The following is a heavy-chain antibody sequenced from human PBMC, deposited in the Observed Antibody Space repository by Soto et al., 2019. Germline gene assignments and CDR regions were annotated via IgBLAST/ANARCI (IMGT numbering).Heavy chain of an antibody. J-gene: IGHJ6*02. CDR2: INHSGST. Sequence: ASETLSLTCAVYGGSFSGYYWSWIRQPPGKGLEWIGEINHSGSTNYNPSLKSRVTISVDTSKNQFSLKMSSVTAADTAVYYCARSVIYGSGTSNYYYYGMDVWGQGTTVTVSS. CDR1: GGSFSGYY. V-gene: IGHV4-34*01. CDR3: ARSVIYGSGTSNYYYYGMDV. D-gene: IGHD3-10*01.